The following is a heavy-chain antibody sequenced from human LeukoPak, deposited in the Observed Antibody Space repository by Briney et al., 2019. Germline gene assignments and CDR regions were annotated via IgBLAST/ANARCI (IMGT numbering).Heavy chain of an antibody. D-gene: IGHD3-10*01. CDR1: GFTFSSYW. J-gene: IGHJ4*02. Sequence: GGSLRLSCAAPGFTFSSYWMYWVRQAPGKGLVWVSRIETDGSSTSYADSVKGRFTISRDNAKNTLYLQMNSLRAEDTAVYYCIRAGSAGGPNWGQGTLVTVSS. V-gene: IGHV3-74*01. CDR3: IRAGSAGGPN. CDR2: IETDGSST.